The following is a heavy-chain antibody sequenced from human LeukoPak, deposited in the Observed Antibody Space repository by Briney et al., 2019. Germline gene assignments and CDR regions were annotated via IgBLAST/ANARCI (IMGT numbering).Heavy chain of an antibody. J-gene: IGHJ4*02. CDR3: SGGDRSRSRWAY. D-gene: IGHD3-10*01. CDR2: IRPDGSEQ. Sequence: PGGSLRLSCAASGFPFSSFWMNWVRQTPGRGLEWLANIRPDGSEQCYVDSVRGRFTISRDNAKNSVYLDMNNLRVDDTGVYYCSGGDRSRSRWAYWGQGTLVSVSS. CDR1: GFPFSSFW. V-gene: IGHV3-7*01.